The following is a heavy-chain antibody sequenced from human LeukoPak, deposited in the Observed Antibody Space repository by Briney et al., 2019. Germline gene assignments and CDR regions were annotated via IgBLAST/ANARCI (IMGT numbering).Heavy chain of an antibody. J-gene: IGHJ6*02. CDR2: IYTSGST. CDR1: GGSISSYY. Sequence: SETLSLTCTVSGGSISSYYWSWLRQPAGKGLEWIGRIYTSGSTNYNPSLKSRVTMSVDTSKNQFSLKLSSVTAADTAVYYCARDARFGGRSWPHYYYYGMDVWGQGTTVTVSS. D-gene: IGHD3-10*01. V-gene: IGHV4-4*07. CDR3: ARDARFGGRSWPHYYYYGMDV.